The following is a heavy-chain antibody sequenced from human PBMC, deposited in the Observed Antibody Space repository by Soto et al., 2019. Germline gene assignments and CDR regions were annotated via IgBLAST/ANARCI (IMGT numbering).Heavy chain of an antibody. CDR2: ISSSSSYT. Sequence: PGGSLRLSCVASGFTFSDHYMTWIRQAPEKGLEWVSYISSSSSYTKYADSVQGRFTISRDNAKNSVYLQMNSLRAEDTAVYYCARDRYSSDWRRIYYYYYGMDVWGQGTTVTVSS. CDR3: ARDRYSSDWRRIYYYYYGMDV. D-gene: IGHD6-19*01. CDR1: GFTFSDHY. J-gene: IGHJ6*02. V-gene: IGHV3-11*06.